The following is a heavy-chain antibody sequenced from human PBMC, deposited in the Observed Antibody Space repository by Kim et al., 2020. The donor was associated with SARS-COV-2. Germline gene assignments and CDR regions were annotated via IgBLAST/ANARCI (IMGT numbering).Heavy chain of an antibody. CDR2: ISYDGSNK. CDR1: GFTFSSYG. CDR3: AKDQGWLQHPAFDY. D-gene: IGHD5-12*01. V-gene: IGHV3-30*18. J-gene: IGHJ4*02. Sequence: GGSLRLSCAASGFTFSSYGMHWVRQAPGKGLEWVAVISYDGSNKYYADSVKGRFTISRDNSKNTLYLQMNSLRAEDTAVYYCAKDQGWLQHPAFDYWGQGTLVTVSS.